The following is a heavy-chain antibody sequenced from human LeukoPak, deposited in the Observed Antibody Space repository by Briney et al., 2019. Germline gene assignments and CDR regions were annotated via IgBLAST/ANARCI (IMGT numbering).Heavy chain of an antibody. J-gene: IGHJ4*02. CDR2: INPNSGGT. CDR1: GYTFTSYG. CDR3: AAHSITMIDY. Sequence: ASVKVSCKASGYTFTSYGISWVRQAPGQGLEWMGWINPNSGGTNYAQKFQGRVTMTRDTSISTAYMELSRLRSDDTAVYYCAAHSITMIDYWGQGTLVTVSS. D-gene: IGHD3-22*01. V-gene: IGHV1-2*02.